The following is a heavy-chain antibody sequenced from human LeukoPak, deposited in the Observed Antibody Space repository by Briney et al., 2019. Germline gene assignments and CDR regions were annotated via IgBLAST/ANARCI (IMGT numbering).Heavy chain of an antibody. CDR2: ITSSSKYT. J-gene: IGHJ3*02. D-gene: IGHD3-3*01. CDR1: GFTFSNYD. Sequence: GGSLRLSCAASGFTFSNYDMSWVRQAPGKGLEWVAGITSSSKYTYYADSVKGRFTISRDNSKNTLYLQMNSLRAEDTAVYYCAKGSDFWSGYYGYYPDAFDIWGQGTMVTVSS. CDR3: AKGSDFWSGYYGYYPDAFDI. V-gene: IGHV3-23*01.